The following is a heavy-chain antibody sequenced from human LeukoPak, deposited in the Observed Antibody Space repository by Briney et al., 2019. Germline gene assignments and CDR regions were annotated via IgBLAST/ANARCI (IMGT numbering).Heavy chain of an antibody. CDR1: GGTFSSYA. CDR3: ARGSVGASDYFQH. CDR2: IIPIFGTA. Sequence: GASVKVSCKASGGTFSSYAISWVRQAPGQGLERMGGIIPIFGTANYAQKFQGRVTITADESTSTAYMELSSLRSEDTAVYYCARGSVGASDYFQHWGQGTLVTVSS. V-gene: IGHV1-69*13. J-gene: IGHJ1*01. D-gene: IGHD1-26*01.